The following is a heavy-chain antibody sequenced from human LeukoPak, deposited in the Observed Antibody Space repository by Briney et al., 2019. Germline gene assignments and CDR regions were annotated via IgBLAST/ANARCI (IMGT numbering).Heavy chain of an antibody. CDR3: ANHGYGYSYGMDV. V-gene: IGHV3-23*01. D-gene: IGHD5-18*01. J-gene: IGHJ6*02. CDR2: ITTSDGNT. Sequence: GGSLRLSCAASGFTFSSYTMSWVRQAPGEGLEWVSTITTSDGNTYYADSVKGRFTVSRDNSKNTLYLQMNSLRAEDTAVYYCANHGYGYSYGMDVWGQGTTVTVSS. CDR1: GFTFSSYT.